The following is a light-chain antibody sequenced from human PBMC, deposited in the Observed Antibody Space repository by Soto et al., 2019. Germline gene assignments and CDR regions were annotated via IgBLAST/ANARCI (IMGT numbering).Light chain of an antibody. Sequence: EIVMTQSPATLSVSPGERATLSCRASQIVSSNVAWYQQKAGQAPRLLINDASTRATGIPARFSGSGSGTEFTLTISSLQSEDFAVYYCPQYNNWPPMYTFGQGTKLELK. CDR2: DAS. J-gene: IGKJ2*01. CDR3: PQYNNWPPMYT. V-gene: IGKV3-15*01. CDR1: QIVSSN.